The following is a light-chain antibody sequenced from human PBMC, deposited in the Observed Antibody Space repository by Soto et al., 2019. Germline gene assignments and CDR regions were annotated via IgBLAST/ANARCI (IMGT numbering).Light chain of an antibody. CDR2: WAS. CDR1: QSVLYSSNKKTY. J-gene: IGKJ1*01. V-gene: IGKV4-1*01. CDR3: QQYYTTLWT. Sequence: DIVMTQSPDSLTVSLGERATINCKSSQSVLYSSNKKTYLAWFQQKPGQPPKLLIYWASTRESGVPDRFTGSGSGTDLTLTIDSLQAEDVAVYYCQQYYTTLWTFGQGTKVEIK.